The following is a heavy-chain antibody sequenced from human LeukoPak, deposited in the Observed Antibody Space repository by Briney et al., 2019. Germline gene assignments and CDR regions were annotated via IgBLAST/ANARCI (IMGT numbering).Heavy chain of an antibody. J-gene: IGHJ1*01. CDR2: INPNSGGT. CDR3: ARDGTTGRF. Sequence: ASVKVSCKASGYTFTGYYMMWVRQAPGQGLEWMGWINPNSGGTTYAQKFQGRVTMTRDTSVSTAYLELTRVTSDDTAVYYCARDGTTGRFWGQGTLVTVSS. V-gene: IGHV1-2*02. D-gene: IGHD2-8*02. CDR1: GYTFTGYY.